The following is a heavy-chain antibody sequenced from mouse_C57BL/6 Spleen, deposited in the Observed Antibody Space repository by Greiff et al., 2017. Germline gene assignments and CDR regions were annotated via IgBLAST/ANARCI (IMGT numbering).Heavy chain of an antibody. J-gene: IGHJ2*01. Sequence: QVQLQQPGAELVLPGASVKLSCKASCYTFTSYWMHWVKQRPGQGLEWIGELDPSASYTNYNQKFQGQSTLTVDKASSTAYRQRSNLTSEDSAVYYCARPYSNYALDYWGQGTTLTVAS. V-gene: IGHV1-69*01. CDR3: ARPYSNYALDY. D-gene: IGHD2-5*01. CDR1: CYTFTSYW. CDR2: LDPSASYT.